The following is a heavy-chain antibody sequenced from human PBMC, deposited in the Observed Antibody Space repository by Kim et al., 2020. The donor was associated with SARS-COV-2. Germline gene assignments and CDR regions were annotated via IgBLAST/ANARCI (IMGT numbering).Heavy chain of an antibody. Sequence: SETLSLTCTVSGGSISSYYWSWIRQPPGKGLEWIGYIYYSGSTNYNPSLKSRVTISVDTSKNQFSLKLSSVTAADTAVYYCARSAILTGYYSRPYNWFDPWGQGTLVTVSS. CDR1: GGSISSYY. CDR2: IYYSGST. CDR3: ARSAILTGYYSRPYNWFDP. D-gene: IGHD3-9*01. V-gene: IGHV4-59*01. J-gene: IGHJ5*02.